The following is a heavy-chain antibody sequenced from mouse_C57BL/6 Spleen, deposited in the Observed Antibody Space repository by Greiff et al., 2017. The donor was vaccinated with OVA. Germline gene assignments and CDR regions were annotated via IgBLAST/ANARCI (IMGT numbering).Heavy chain of an antibody. CDR1: GYTFTDYY. J-gene: IGHJ2*01. CDR2: IYPGSGNT. Sequence: QVQLQQSGAELVRPGASVKLSCKASGYTFTDYYINWVKQRPGQGLEWIARIYPGSGNTYYNEKFKGKATLTAEKSSSTAYMQLSSLTSEDSAVYFCAGENFDYWGQGTTLTVSS. V-gene: IGHV1-76*01. CDR3: AGENFDY.